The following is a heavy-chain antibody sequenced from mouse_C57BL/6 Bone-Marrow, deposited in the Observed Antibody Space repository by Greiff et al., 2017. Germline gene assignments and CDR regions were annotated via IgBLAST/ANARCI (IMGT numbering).Heavy chain of an antibody. CDR2: IYPRSGNT. Sequence: QVQLQQSGAELARPGASVKLSCKASGYTFTSYGISWVKQRTGQGLEWIGEIYPRSGNTYYNEKFKGKATLTADKSSSTAYMELRSLTSEDSAVYFCARSGAGYYDYYFDYWGQGTTLTVSS. J-gene: IGHJ2*01. CDR1: GYTFTSYG. D-gene: IGHD2-4*01. V-gene: IGHV1-81*01. CDR3: ARSGAGYYDYYFDY.